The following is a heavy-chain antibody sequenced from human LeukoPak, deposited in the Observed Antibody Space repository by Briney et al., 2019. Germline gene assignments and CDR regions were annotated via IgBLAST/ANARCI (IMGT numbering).Heavy chain of an antibody. CDR2: IYYSGST. J-gene: IGHJ3*02. V-gene: IGHV4-31*03. CDR1: GGSINSGGYF. CDR3: ARGGDGYNFDAFDI. Sequence: SETLSLTCTVTGGSINSGGYFWSWLRQLPGKGLEWIGYIYYSGSTYYNPSLKSRVTISVDTSKNQFSLKLSSVTAADTAAYYCARGGDGYNFDAFDIWGQGTMVTVSS. D-gene: IGHD5-24*01.